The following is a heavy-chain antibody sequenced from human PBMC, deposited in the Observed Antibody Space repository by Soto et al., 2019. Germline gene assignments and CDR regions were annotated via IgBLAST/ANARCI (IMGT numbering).Heavy chain of an antibody. CDR1: GFTFSSYS. CDR3: ARGTDYLSYRIAVAGYYFDY. D-gene: IGHD6-19*01. CDR2: ISSSSSYI. Sequence: GGSLRLSCAASGFTFSSYSMNWVRQAPGKGLEWVSSISSSSSYIYYADSVKGRFTISRDNAKNSLYLQMNSLRADDTAVYYCARGTDYLSYRIAVAGYYFDYWGQGTLVTVSS. V-gene: IGHV3-21*01. J-gene: IGHJ4*02.